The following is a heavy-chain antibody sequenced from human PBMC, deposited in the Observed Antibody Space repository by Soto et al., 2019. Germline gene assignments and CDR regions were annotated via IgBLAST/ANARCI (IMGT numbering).Heavy chain of an antibody. CDR2: ISGSGGST. V-gene: IGHV3-23*01. J-gene: IGHJ4*02. CDR3: AKDHHLYGYSSSRYLGLQGIGFDY. Sequence: EVQLLESGGGLVQPGGSLRLSCAASGFTFSSYAMSWVRQAPGKGLEWVSAISGSGGSTYYADSVKGRFTISRDNSKNTLYLQMNSLRAEDTAVYYCAKDHHLYGYSSSRYLGLQGIGFDYWGQGTLVTVSS. D-gene: IGHD6-13*01. CDR1: GFTFSSYA.